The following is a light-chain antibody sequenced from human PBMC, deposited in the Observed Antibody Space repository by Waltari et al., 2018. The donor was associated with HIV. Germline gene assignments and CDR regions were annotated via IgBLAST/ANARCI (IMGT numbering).Light chain of an antibody. J-gene: IGLJ3*02. Sequence: QSVLTQPPSASGTPGQRVTISCFGSSSNIATKYVYWYQQLPGTAPKLLRYKNNQRPSGVTDRFSGSKSGTSASLAISGLRSEDEAEYYCAAWDDSLSGWAFGGGTKLTDL. CDR2: KNN. CDR3: AAWDDSLSGWA. V-gene: IGLV1-47*01. CDR1: SSNIATKY.